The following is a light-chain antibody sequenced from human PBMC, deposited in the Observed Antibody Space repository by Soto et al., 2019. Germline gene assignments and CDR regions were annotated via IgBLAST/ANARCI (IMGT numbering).Light chain of an antibody. CDR1: QSVTNY. CDR2: DAS. J-gene: IGKJ5*01. V-gene: IGKV3-11*01. Sequence: ESVLTQSPATLSLSPVERATLSCRASQSVTNYLAWYQQKVGQPPRLLLYDASNRATGIPARFSGSGSGTDFTFTISRLEPEDFAVYYCQQDGRSPTFGEGTRLEI. CDR3: QQDGRSPT.